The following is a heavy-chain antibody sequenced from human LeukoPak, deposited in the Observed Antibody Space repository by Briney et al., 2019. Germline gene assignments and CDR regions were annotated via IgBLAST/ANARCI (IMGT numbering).Heavy chain of an antibody. D-gene: IGHD7-27*01. CDR2: MNPNSGNT. Sequence: ASVKVSCKASGYTFTSYDINWVRQATGQGLEWMGWMNPNSGNTGYAQKFQGRVTMTRNTSISTAYMELSSLRSEDTAVYYCARDHSQGARPTGDLYYWGQGTLVTVSS. J-gene: IGHJ4*02. V-gene: IGHV1-8*01. CDR1: GYTFTSYD. CDR3: ARDHSQGARPTGDLYY.